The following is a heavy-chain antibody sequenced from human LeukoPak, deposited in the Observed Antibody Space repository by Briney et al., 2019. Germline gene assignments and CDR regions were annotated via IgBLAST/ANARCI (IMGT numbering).Heavy chain of an antibody. CDR1: GYTFIDYY. Sequence: ASVKVSCKASGYTFIDYYMHWVRQAPGQGLEWMGWINPNSGGTNYAQKFQGRVTMTRDTSISTAYMELSRLRSDDTAVYYCARDRTHTALLDYSGQGTLVTVSS. V-gene: IGHV1-2*02. J-gene: IGHJ4*02. D-gene: IGHD5-18*01. CDR2: INPNSGGT. CDR3: ARDRTHTALLDY.